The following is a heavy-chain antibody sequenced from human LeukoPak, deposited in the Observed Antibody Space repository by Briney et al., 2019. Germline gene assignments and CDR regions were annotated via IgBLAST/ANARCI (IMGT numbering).Heavy chain of an antibody. CDR1: GFTFSRNA. D-gene: IGHD4-23*01. Sequence: GGSLRLSCAASGFTFSRNAMAWVRQAPGKGLEWVAGIGSDDNTHYAESVRGRFTISRDISKNTDSLQMSSLRAEDTAVYYCAKDILRWSFDSWGQGILVTVSS. CDR2: IGSDDNT. J-gene: IGHJ4*02. V-gene: IGHV3-23*01. CDR3: AKDILRWSFDS.